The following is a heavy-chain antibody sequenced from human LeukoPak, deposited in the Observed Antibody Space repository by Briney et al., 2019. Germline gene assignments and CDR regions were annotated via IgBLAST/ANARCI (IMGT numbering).Heavy chain of an antibody. CDR1: GGSISSGGYY. CDR2: IYYSGST. V-gene: IGHV4-31*03. Sequence: PSETLSLTCTVSGGSISSGGYYWTWIRQHPGKGLEWIGYIYYSGSTYYNPSLKSRVTVSVDTSKNQFSLRLSSVTAADTAVYYCALGYCGGGSCYAREYFQHWGQGTLVTVSS. D-gene: IGHD2-15*01. J-gene: IGHJ1*01. CDR3: ALGYCGGGSCYAREYFQH.